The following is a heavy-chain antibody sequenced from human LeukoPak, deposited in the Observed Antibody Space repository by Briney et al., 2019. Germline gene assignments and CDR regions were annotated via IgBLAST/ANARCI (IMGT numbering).Heavy chain of an antibody. D-gene: IGHD3-10*01. V-gene: IGHV4-61*02. CDR1: GGSISSGSYD. J-gene: IGHJ6*03. Sequence: SETXSXTCTXSGGSISSGSYDWGWIRQPAGKXLEWIGRIYTSGSTNYNPSLKSRFTITVDTSKNEFSRKLSSVTAAGTAVYYCARESMVRGRDYYYYMDVWGKGTTVTVSS. CDR3: ARESMVRGRDYYYYMDV. CDR2: IYTSGST.